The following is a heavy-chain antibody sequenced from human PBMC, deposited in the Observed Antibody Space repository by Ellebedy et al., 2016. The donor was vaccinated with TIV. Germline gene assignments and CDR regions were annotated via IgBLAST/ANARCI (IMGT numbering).Heavy chain of an antibody. D-gene: IGHD5-12*01. CDR2: IIGMFGTA. CDR3: ARHSGYHAISYLAY. Sequence: SVKVSCKASGGTFSSFAIGWVRQAPGQGLEWMGGIIGMFGTASYAQKFLARVTITADEFTSTAYMEMSSLRSEDTAVYYCARHSGYHAISYLAYWGQGTLVTVSS. CDR1: GGTFSSFA. J-gene: IGHJ4*02. V-gene: IGHV1-69*13.